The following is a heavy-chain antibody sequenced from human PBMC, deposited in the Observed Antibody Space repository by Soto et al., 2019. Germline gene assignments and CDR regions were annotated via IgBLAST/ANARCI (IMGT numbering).Heavy chain of an antibody. V-gene: IGHV3-23*01. J-gene: IGHJ4*02. CDR3: AKDGSYYDSPTESDF. CDR1: GFTFSSYA. Sequence: GGSRRLSCAASGFTFSSYAMSWVRQAPGKGLEWVSAISGSGYHSYYADAVKGRFTISRDNSKNTLYLQMNSLRAEDTAVYYCAKDGSYYDSPTESDFWGQGTLVTVSS. CDR2: ISGSGYHS. D-gene: IGHD3-22*01.